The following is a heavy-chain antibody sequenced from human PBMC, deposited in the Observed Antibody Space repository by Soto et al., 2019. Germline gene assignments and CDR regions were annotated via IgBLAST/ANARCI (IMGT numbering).Heavy chain of an antibody. D-gene: IGHD1-26*01. J-gene: IGHJ4*02. CDR2: MYHTGIT. V-gene: IGHV4-61*01. CDR1: GVSVSSGSYY. Sequence: QVQLQESGPGLVKPSETLSLTCTVSGVSVSSGSYYWNWIRQPPGKGLEWIGYMYHTGITNFNPSLQSRVSISVDTSKNQFSLKLRSVSAADSAMYYCVRELVKWEGEYWGQGIPVTVSS. CDR3: VRELVKWEGEY.